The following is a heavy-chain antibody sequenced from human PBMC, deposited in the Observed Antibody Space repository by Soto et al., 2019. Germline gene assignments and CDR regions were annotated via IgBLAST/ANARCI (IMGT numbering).Heavy chain of an antibody. V-gene: IGHV3-33*01. CDR1: GFTFSSYG. Sequence: PGGSLRLSCAASGFTFSSYGMHWVRQAPGKGLEWVAVIWYDGSNKYYADSVKGRFTISRDNSKNTLYLQMNSLRAEDTAVYYCARALYGDPVDYWGQGTLVTVSS. CDR3: ARALYGDPVDY. D-gene: IGHD4-17*01. CDR2: IWYDGSNK. J-gene: IGHJ4*02.